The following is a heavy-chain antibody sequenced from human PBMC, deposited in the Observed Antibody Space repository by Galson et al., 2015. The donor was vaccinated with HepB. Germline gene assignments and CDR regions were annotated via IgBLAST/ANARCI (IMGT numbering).Heavy chain of an antibody. J-gene: IGHJ4*02. Sequence: SVKVSCKASGGTFSSYAISWVRQAPGQGLEWMGGIIPIFGTANYAQKFQGRVTITADESTSTAYMELSSLRSEGTAVYYCARLKSGGARDWGQGTLVTVSS. V-gene: IGHV1-69*13. CDR3: ARLKSGGARD. CDR1: GGTFSSYA. CDR2: IIPIFGTA. D-gene: IGHD1-26*01.